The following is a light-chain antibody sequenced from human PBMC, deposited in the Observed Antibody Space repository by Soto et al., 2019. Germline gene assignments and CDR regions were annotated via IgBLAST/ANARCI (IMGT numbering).Light chain of an antibody. CDR1: ISDVRGYNY. CDR2: DVS. Sequence: QSALTQPASVSGSPGQSITISCTGTISDVRGYNYVSWYQQHPGRAPKVLIYDVSNRPSGVSNRFSGSKSGNTASLTISGLQAEDEADYYCSSYSSSNTYVFGTGTKVTVL. V-gene: IGLV2-14*03. CDR3: SSYSSSNTYV. J-gene: IGLJ1*01.